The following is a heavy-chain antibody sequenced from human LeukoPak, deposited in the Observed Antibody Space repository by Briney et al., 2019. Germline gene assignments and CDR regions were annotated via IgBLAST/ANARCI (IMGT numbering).Heavy chain of an antibody. CDR2: INPNSGGT. CDR1: GYTFTGYY. Sequence: ASVKVSCKASGYTFTGYYMHWVRQAPGQGLEWMGRINPNSGGTTYAQKVQGRVTMTRDTSISTAYMELSRLRSDDTAVYYCARRWLRHDPNDYWGQGTLVTVSS. J-gene: IGHJ4*02. CDR3: ARRWLRHDPNDY. D-gene: IGHD5-12*01. V-gene: IGHV1-2*06.